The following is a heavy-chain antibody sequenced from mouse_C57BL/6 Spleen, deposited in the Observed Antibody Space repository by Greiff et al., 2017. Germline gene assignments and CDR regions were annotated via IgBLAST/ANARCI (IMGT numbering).Heavy chain of an antibody. CDR1: GFTFCSYG. CDR3: ARHPSITTVVATNFGV. CDR2: ISSGGSYT. Sequence: EVMLVESGGDLVKPGGSLKLSCAASGFTFCSYGMSWVRQTPDKRLEWVATISSGGSYTYYPDSVKGRFTISRDNAKNTLYLQMSSLKSEDTAMYYCARHPSITTVVATNFGVWGTGTTVTVSS. V-gene: IGHV5-6*02. D-gene: IGHD1-1*01. J-gene: IGHJ1*03.